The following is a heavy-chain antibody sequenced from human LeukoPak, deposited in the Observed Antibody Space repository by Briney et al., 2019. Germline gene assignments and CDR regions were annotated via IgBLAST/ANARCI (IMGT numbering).Heavy chain of an antibody. V-gene: IGHV3-48*03. CDR2: ISNGGTTI. J-gene: IGHJ4*02. Sequence: QAGGSLRLSCAASGFTFSSYEMNWVRQAPGKGLEWISYISNGGTTIYYADSVKGRFTISRDDAKTSQYLQMNSLRAEDTGVYFCARKLPGTTYFDFWGQGTLVTVDS. CDR3: ARKLPGTTYFDF. CDR1: GFTFSSYE. D-gene: IGHD1-1*01.